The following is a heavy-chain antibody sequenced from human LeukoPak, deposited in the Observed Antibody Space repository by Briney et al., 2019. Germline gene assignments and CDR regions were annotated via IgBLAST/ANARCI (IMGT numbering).Heavy chain of an antibody. D-gene: IGHD3-10*01. CDR1: SYTFSNHG. CDR2: ISGYNGNT. Sequence: GASVKVSCKASSYTFSNHGITWVRKAPGQGLEWMEWISGYNGNTKSAQKFQGRLAMTRDTSTSTAYMELGSLTSEDTALYYCARGRVRFGEFSDAFDSWGQGTLITVSS. V-gene: IGHV1-18*04. CDR3: ARGRVRFGEFSDAFDS. J-gene: IGHJ4*02.